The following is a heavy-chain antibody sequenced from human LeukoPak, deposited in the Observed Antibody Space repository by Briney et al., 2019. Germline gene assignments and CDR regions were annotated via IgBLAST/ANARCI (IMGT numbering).Heavy chain of an antibody. V-gene: IGHV1-18*01. CDR3: ARGRLEWLHDAFDI. J-gene: IGHJ3*02. CDR2: ISGYNGNT. D-gene: IGHD3-3*01. CDR1: GYTFTSYG. Sequence: GASVKVSCKASGYTFTSYGITWMRQAPGQGLEWMGWISGYNGNTNYAQKFQGRVTMTTDTSTSTAYMELRSLRSDDTAVYYCARGRLEWLHDAFDIWGQGTMVTVSS.